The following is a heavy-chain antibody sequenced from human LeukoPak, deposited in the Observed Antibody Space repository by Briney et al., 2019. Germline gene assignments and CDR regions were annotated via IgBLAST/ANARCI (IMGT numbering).Heavy chain of an antibody. CDR2: IWYDGSNK. J-gene: IGHJ4*02. D-gene: IGHD3-9*01. Sequence: PGGSLRLSCAASGFTFSSYGMDWVRQAPGKGLEWVAVIWYDGSNKYYADSVKGRFTISRDNSKNTLYLQMNSLRAEDTAVYYCARDFDSGTFDYWGQGTLVTVSS. CDR3: ARDFDSGTFDY. V-gene: IGHV3-33*01. CDR1: GFTFSSYG.